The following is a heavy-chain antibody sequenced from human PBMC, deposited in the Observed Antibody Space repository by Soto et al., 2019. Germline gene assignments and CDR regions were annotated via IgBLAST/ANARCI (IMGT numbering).Heavy chain of an antibody. CDR1: GFSFSSYG. V-gene: IGHV3-33*01. CDR2: IWYDGSNK. CDR3: ARDLGATSLDY. D-gene: IGHD1-26*01. Sequence: QVQLVESGGGVVQPGRSLRLSRAASGFSFSSYGMHWVSQAPGKGLEWVALIWYDGSNKYYADSVKGRFTISRDNSKNTLYLLLYSLRAEDTAVYYCARDLGATSLDYWGQGTLFTVSS. J-gene: IGHJ4*02.